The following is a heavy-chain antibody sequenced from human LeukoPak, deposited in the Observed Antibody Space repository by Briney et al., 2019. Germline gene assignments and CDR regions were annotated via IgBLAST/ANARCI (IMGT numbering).Heavy chain of an antibody. D-gene: IGHD6-6*01. CDR3: ARESIAGRLLSFDI. CDR2: IYYNGGP. J-gene: IGHJ3*02. CDR1: GGSMSSMAYY. V-gene: IGHV4-31*03. Sequence: SETLSLTRRVSGGSMSSMAYYWSWLRQYPGKGLEWIGYIYYNGGPYYTPYLKGRLIISVDMSKSQFYLQLSSVTAADTAMYYCARESIAGRLLSFDIWGQGTMVTVSS.